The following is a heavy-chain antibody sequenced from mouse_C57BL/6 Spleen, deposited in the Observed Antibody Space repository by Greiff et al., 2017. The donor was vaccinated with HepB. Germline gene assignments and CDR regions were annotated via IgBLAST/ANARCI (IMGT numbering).Heavy chain of an antibody. Sequence: VQLQQSGAELVKPGASVKFSCTASGFNIKDYYMHWVKQRTEQGLEWIGRIDPEDSETKYAPKFQGKATRTADTSSNTAYLQLSSLTSEDTAVYYCARGGLVRHWGQGTLVTVSA. D-gene: IGHD3-3*01. J-gene: IGHJ3*01. CDR1: GFNIKDYY. CDR2: IDPEDSET. V-gene: IGHV14-2*01. CDR3: ARGGLVRH.